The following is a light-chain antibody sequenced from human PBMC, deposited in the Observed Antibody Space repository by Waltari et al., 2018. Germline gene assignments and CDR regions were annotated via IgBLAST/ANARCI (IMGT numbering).Light chain of an antibody. CDR2: DAY. Sequence: EIMLTQSPGTLSLSPGERATLSCRASQNMNQYLAWYQHKPVQAPRLLIYDAYSRATGIPDRCSGSGYGTDFSLTISRLEAEDVAVYYRQKYGSLPATFGQGTKVEIK. J-gene: IGKJ1*01. CDR1: QNMNQY. V-gene: IGKV3-20*01. CDR3: QKYGSLPAT.